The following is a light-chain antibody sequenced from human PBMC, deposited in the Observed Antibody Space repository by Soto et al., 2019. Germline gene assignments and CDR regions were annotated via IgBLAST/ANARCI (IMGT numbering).Light chain of an antibody. Sequence: DIQMTQSPSTLSASVGDRVTITCRASQSISNWLAWYQQKPGKAPNLLIYDASNLQSGVPSRFNGSGSGTEFTLTISSLQPDDLATYYCQQYNDDSPWTFGQGTKVEIK. J-gene: IGKJ1*01. CDR1: QSISNW. V-gene: IGKV1-5*01. CDR3: QQYNDDSPWT. CDR2: DAS.